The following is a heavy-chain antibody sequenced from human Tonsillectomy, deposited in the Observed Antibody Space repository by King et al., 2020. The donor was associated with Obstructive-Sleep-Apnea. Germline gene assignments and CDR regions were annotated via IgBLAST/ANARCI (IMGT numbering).Heavy chain of an antibody. CDR1: GYSISSAYY. CDR3: ARGPMSTVTRACYFDF. CDR2: IYHSGST. J-gene: IGHJ4*02. D-gene: IGHD4-17*01. Sequence: QLQESGPGLVKPSETLSLTCTVSGYSISSAYYWGRIRQPPGKGLEWIGSIYHSGSTYYNPSLKSRITISVDTSKSQFSLRLSSMTAADTAIYYCARGPMSTVTRACYFDFWGQGTLVTVSS. V-gene: IGHV4-38-2*02.